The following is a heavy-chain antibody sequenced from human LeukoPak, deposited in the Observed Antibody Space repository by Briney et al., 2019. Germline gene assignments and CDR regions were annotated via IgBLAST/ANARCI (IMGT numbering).Heavy chain of an antibody. CDR3: ARDREYYDILTGYHNDY. CDR1: GFTFSSYS. J-gene: IGHJ4*02. Sequence: GGSLRLPCAASGFTFSSYSMNWVRQAPGKGLEWVSSISSSSSYIYYADSVKGRFTISRDNAKNPLYLQMNSLRAEDTAVYYCARDREYYDILTGYHNDYWGQGTLVTVSS. V-gene: IGHV3-21*01. CDR2: ISSSSSYI. D-gene: IGHD3-9*01.